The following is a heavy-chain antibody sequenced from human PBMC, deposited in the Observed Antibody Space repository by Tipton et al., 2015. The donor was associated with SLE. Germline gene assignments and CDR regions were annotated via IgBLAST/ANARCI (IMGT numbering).Heavy chain of an antibody. Sequence: TLSLTCAVYGGSFSGYYWSWIRQPPGKGLEWIGEINHSGSTNYNPSLKSRVTISVDKSKNQFSPKLSSVTAADTAVYYCARDLLAVVHAFDIWGQGTMVTVSS. CDR1: GGSFSGYY. J-gene: IGHJ3*02. V-gene: IGHV4-34*01. CDR3: ARDLLAVVHAFDI. D-gene: IGHD2-15*01. CDR2: INHSGST.